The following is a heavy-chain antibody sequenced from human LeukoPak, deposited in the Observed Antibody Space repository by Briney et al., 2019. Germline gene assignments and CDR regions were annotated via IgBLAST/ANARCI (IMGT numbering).Heavy chain of an antibody. V-gene: IGHV5-51*01. J-gene: IGHJ4*02. CDR2: IYPADSDT. CDR3: ARLGGVFGGGDCYSD. CDR1: GPNFITHW. Sequence: GESLKISCKGSGPNFITHWLGWVRQLPGKGLEWMGIIYPADSDTRYSPSFQGLVTISADKSISTAYLQWSSLKASDTATYYCARLGGVFGGGDCYSDWGQGTLVTVSS. D-gene: IGHD2-21*02.